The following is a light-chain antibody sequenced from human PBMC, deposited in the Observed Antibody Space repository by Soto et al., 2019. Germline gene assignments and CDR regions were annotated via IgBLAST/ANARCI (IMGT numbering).Light chain of an antibody. Sequence: QSVLSQPASVSGSPGQSITISCTGTSSDVGGFEYVSWYQHQPGKAPKLIIYEVTNRPSGISDRFSGSKSGNTASLTISGLQAEDEADYFCSSYITTTTLYVFGSGTKVTVL. CDR2: EVT. CDR3: SSYITTTTLYV. CDR1: SSDVGGFEY. J-gene: IGLJ1*01. V-gene: IGLV2-14*01.